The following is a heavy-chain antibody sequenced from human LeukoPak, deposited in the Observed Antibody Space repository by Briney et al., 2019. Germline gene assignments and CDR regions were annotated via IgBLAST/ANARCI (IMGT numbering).Heavy chain of an antibody. J-gene: IGHJ4*02. CDR1: GFSFSDYA. V-gene: IGHV3-23*01. CDR3: ARILGPMIVVAPPDY. D-gene: IGHD3-22*01. CDR2: ISAAGGSL. Sequence: GGSLRLSCAASGFSFSDYAMSGVRQAPGKGLEGLSTISAAGGSLYYADSVKGRLTISRDNSKNTLYLQMKSLRVEDTALYYCARILGPMIVVAPPDYWGQGTLVTVSS.